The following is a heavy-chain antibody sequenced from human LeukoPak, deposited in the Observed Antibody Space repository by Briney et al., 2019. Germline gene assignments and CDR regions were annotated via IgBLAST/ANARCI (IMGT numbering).Heavy chain of an antibody. CDR1: GGSISSYY. D-gene: IGHD5-12*01. J-gene: IGHJ3*02. V-gene: IGHV4-59*08. CDR2: IYYSGST. CDR3: ARHVGYFDAFDI. Sequence: SETLSLTCTVSGGSISSYYWSWIRQPPGKGLEWIGYIYYSGSTNYNPSLKSRVTISVDTSKNQFSLKLSSVTAADTAVYYCARHVGYFDAFDIWGQGTMVTVSS.